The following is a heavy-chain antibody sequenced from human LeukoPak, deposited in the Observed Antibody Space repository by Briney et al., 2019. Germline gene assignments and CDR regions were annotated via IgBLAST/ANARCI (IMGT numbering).Heavy chain of an antibody. CDR1: GFTFSSYA. CDR3: ANSATVPFDY. J-gene: IGHJ4*02. D-gene: IGHD2-15*01. CDR2: ISYDGSNK. Sequence: PGRSLRLSCAASGFTFSSYAMHWVRQAPGKGLEWVAVISYDGSNKYYADSVKGRFTISRDNSKNTLYLQMNSLRAEDTAVYYCANSATVPFDYWGQGTLVTVSS. V-gene: IGHV3-30-3*01.